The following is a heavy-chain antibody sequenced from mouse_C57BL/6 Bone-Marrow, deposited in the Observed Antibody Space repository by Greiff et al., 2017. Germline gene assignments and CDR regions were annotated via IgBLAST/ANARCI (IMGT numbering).Heavy chain of an antibody. J-gene: IGHJ4*01. CDR2: IRSKSSNYAT. Sequence: EAGGGLVQPKGSLKLSCAASGFTFNTYAMHWVRQAPGKGLEWVARIRSKSSNYATYYADSVKDRFTISRDDSQSMLYLQMNNLKTEDTAMYYCVRVSDYDGGYAMDYWGQGTSVTVSS. CDR3: VRVSDYDGGYAMDY. CDR1: GFTFNTYA. V-gene: IGHV10-3*01. D-gene: IGHD2-4*01.